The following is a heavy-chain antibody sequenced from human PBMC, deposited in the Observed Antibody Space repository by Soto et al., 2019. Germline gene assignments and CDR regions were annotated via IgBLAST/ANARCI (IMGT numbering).Heavy chain of an antibody. CDR2: INPNSGGT. CDR3: ARGSDSSGYAFDY. D-gene: IGHD3-22*01. V-gene: IGHV1-2*02. Sequence: ASVKVSCKASGYTFTGYYMHWVRQAPGQGLEWMGWINPNSGGTNYARKFQGRVTMTRDTSISTAYMELSRLRSDDTAVYYCARGSDSSGYAFDYWGQGTLVTVSS. J-gene: IGHJ4*02. CDR1: GYTFTGYY.